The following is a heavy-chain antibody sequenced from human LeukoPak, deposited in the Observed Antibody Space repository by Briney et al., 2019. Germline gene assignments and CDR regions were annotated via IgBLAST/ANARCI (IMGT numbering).Heavy chain of an antibody. V-gene: IGHV5-51*01. CDR2: IYPGDSDT. J-gene: IGHJ4*02. CDR1: GYSFTSYW. Sequence: GEPLKISCPGSGYSFTSYWIGWVRQMPGKGLEWMGIIYPGDSDTRHSTSFRGQVTISADKSISTAYLQWSSLKASDTAMYYCARHSATLETDYWGQGTLVTVSS. CDR3: ARHSATLETDY.